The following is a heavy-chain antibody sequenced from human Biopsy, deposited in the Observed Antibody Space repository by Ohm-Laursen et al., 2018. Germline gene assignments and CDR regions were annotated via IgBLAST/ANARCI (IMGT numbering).Heavy chain of an antibody. J-gene: IGHJ4*02. V-gene: IGHV3-21*01. Sequence: SLRLSCAASGFTFSGFSMNWVRQAPGKGLEWVPSISASGNHIYYTDSVKGRFTVSRDNGKNSVYLQMNSLRVEDTAVYYCARDGEAKYCKHGVCPSGFWGQGTLVTVSS. CDR1: GFTFSGFS. D-gene: IGHD2-8*01. CDR3: ARDGEAKYCKHGVCPSGF. CDR2: ISASGNHI.